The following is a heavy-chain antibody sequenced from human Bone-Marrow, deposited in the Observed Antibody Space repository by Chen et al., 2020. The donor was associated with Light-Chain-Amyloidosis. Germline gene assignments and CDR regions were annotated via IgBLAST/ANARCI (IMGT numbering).Heavy chain of an antibody. D-gene: IGHD3-9*01. CDR1: GFAFSSYA. CDR2: ISGSGGRR. Sequence: GSLRLSCAASGFAFSSYAMSWVRQAPGKGLEWVSTISGSGGRRYYGDSVKGRLTIYRDNSKNELFLQMNRLRAEDTAVYYCAKDISYDEILPGYPADAFDIWGQGTMVTVSS. CDR3: AKDISYDEILPGYPADAFDI. J-gene: IGHJ3*02. V-gene: IGHV3-23*01.